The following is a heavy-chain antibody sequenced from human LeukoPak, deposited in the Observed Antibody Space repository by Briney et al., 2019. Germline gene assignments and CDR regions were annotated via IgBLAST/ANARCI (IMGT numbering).Heavy chain of an antibody. Sequence: SETLSLTCTVSGGSITSSSSYWDWIRQPPGKGLEWIGTIYYSGNTHYHPSLKSRVTVSVDTSKNQFSLNLNSVTAADTAVYFCARHRFEGSDWSRIRDYYHNYMDVWGKGTTVTVSS. CDR2: IYYSGNT. CDR1: GGSITSSSSY. D-gene: IGHD6-19*01. J-gene: IGHJ6*03. V-gene: IGHV4-39*01. CDR3: ARHRFEGSDWSRIRDYYHNYMDV.